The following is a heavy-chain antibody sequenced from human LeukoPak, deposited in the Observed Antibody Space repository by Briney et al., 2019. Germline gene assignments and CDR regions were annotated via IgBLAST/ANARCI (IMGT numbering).Heavy chain of an antibody. Sequence: SETLSLTCAVYGGSFSGYYWSWIRQPPGKGLEWIGEINHSGSTNYNPSLKSRVTISADTSKNQFSLSLTSVTAADTAVYYCARAEPRGYDCCVYDYWGQGTLVTVSS. CDR2: INHSGST. J-gene: IGHJ4*02. CDR3: ARAEPRGYDCCVYDY. V-gene: IGHV4-34*01. D-gene: IGHD5-12*01. CDR1: GGSFSGYY.